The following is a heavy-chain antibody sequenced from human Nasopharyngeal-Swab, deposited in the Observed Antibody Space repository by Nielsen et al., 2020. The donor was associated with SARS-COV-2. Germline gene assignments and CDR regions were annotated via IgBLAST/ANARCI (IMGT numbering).Heavy chain of an antibody. J-gene: IGHJ4*02. D-gene: IGHD4-17*01. CDR2: MNPHNGGT. CDR1: GYTFTDYY. CDR3: ARDDYGDYGYFGH. V-gene: IGHV1-2*02. Sequence: ASVKVSCKPSGYTFTDYYMHWVRQAPGQGLEWMGWMNPHNGGTNYEQKFQGRVTMTSDTSINTAYMELRRLRSDETAVYYCARDDYGDYGYFGHWGQGTLVTVSS.